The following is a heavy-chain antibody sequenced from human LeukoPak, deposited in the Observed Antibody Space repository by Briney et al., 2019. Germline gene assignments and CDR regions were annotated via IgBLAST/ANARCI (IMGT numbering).Heavy chain of an antibody. CDR1: GGSFSGYY. D-gene: IGHD3-3*01. CDR2: INHSGST. Sequence: PSETLSLTCAVYGGSFSGYYWSWIRQPPGKGLEWIGEINHSGSTNYNPFLKSRVTISVDTSKNQFSLKLSSVTAADTAVYYCARGLAIFGVVIISGPLFDYWGQGTLVTVSS. CDR3: ARGLAIFGVVIISGPLFDY. V-gene: IGHV4-34*01. J-gene: IGHJ4*02.